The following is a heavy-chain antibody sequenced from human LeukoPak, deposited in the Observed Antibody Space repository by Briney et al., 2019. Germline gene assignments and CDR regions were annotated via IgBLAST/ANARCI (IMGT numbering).Heavy chain of an antibody. V-gene: IGHV3-74*03. J-gene: IGHJ1*01. CDR1: GFIFTDYW. D-gene: IGHD3-10*02. CDR2: IRGDGRAT. CDR3: ARFYVPEEHNPAWYEAXXXXXXXXXXXSXSTKCPRYQH. Sequence: GGSLRLSCAASGFIFTDYWMHWVRQAPGEGLVWVARIRGDGRATTYADSVKGRFTISRDNAMSTVFLQMKSLRAEDTGIYYCARFYVPEEHNPAWYEAXXXXXXXXXXXSXSTKCPRYQH.